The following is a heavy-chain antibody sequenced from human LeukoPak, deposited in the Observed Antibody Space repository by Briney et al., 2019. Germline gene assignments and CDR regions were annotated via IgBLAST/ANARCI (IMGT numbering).Heavy chain of an antibody. Sequence: PGGSLRLSCAASGFTFDDFAMHWVRQAPGKGLEWVSGICSNRAYIGYADSVKGRFTISRDNAKNSLYLQMNSLRPEDTALYFCAKIPDAAGSTDGFDIWGQGTMVTVSS. V-gene: IGHV3-9*01. CDR2: ICSNRAYI. CDR1: GFTFDDFA. CDR3: AKIPDAAGSTDGFDI. D-gene: IGHD6-13*01. J-gene: IGHJ3*02.